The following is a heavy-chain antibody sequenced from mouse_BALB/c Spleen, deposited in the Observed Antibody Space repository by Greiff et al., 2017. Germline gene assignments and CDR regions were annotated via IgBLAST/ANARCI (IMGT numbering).Heavy chain of an antibody. CDR1: GYAFTNYW. CDR2: IYPGSGNT. Sequence: QVQLKESGAELVRPGTSVKISCKASGYAFTNYWLGWVKQRPGHGLEWIGDIYPGSGNTYYNEKFKGKATLTADKSSSTAYMQLSSLTSEDSAVYFCARWLHDYWGQGTTLTVSS. CDR3: ARWLHDY. V-gene: IGHV1-63*01. J-gene: IGHJ2*01.